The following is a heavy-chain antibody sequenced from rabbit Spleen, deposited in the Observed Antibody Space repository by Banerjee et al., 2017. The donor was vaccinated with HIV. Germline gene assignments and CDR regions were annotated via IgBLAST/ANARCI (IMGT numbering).Heavy chain of an antibody. V-gene: IGHV1S45*01. CDR3: ARDTGSSFSTYGMDL. J-gene: IGHJ6*01. Sequence: QEQLVESGGGLVQPEGSLKLSCTASGFSFSNKAVMCWVRQAPGKGLEWIACINAVTGKAVYANWAKGRFTISKTSSTTVTLQMTSLTAADTATYFCARDTGSSFSTYGMDLWGPGTLVTV. D-gene: IGHD8-1*01. CDR1: GFSFSNKAV. CDR2: INAVTGKA.